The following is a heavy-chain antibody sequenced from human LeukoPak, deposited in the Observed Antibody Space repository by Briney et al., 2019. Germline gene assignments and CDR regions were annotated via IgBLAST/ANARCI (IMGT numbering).Heavy chain of an antibody. V-gene: IGHV3-30*02. Sequence: GGSLRLSCAASGFTFGAYGLHWVRRAPGKGLEWVALIRYDGQNKYYADSVKGRFTVPRDNSKNTLFLQMNSLTPDDTAVYYCAKEEEQRLELGHFPHWGQGTLVIVSS. CDR2: IRYDGQNK. CDR1: GFTFGAYG. J-gene: IGHJ1*01. CDR3: AKEEEQRLELGHFPH. D-gene: IGHD6-25*01.